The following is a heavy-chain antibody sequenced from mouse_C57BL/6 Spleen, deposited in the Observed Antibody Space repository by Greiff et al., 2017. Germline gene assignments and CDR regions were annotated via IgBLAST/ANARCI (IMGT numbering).Heavy chain of an antibody. CDR3: ARYYYGIFGY. CDR2: IRNKANGYTT. V-gene: IGHV7-3*01. Sequence: EVQLVESGGGLVQPGGSLSLSCAASGFTFTDYYMSWVRQPPGKALEWLGFIRNKANGYTTEYSASVKGRFTISRDNSQSILYLQMNALRAEDSATYYCARYYYGIFGYWGQGTTLTVSS. D-gene: IGHD1-1*01. J-gene: IGHJ2*01. CDR1: GFTFTDYY.